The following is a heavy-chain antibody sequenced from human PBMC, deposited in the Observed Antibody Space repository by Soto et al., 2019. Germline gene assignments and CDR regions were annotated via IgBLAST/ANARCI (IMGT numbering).Heavy chain of an antibody. Sequence: LSCAASGFTFSSYGMHWVRQAPGKGLEWVAVISYDGSNKYYADSVKGRFTISRDNSKNTLYLQMNSLRAEDTAVYYCAKPAGYYYDFWSGYDYWGQGTLVTVSS. D-gene: IGHD3-3*01. CDR1: GFTFSSYG. J-gene: IGHJ4*02. V-gene: IGHV3-30*18. CDR2: ISYDGSNK. CDR3: AKPAGYYYDFWSGYDY.